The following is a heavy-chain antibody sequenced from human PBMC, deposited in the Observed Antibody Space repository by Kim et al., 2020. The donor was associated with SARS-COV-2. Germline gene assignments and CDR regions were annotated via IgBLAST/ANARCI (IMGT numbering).Heavy chain of an antibody. Sequence: SVKVSCKASGGTFSSYAISWVRQAPGQGLEWMGGIIPIFGTANYAQKFQGRVTITADESTSTAYMELSSLRSEDTAVYYCARGSPRRGVINYYYYGMDVWGQGTTVTVSS. CDR3: ARGSPRRGVINYYYYGMDV. CDR2: IIPIFGTA. J-gene: IGHJ6*02. D-gene: IGHD3-10*01. V-gene: IGHV1-69*13. CDR1: GGTFSSYA.